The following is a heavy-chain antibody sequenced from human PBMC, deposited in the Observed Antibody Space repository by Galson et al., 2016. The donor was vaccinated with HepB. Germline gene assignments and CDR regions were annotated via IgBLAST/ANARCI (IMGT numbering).Heavy chain of an antibody. J-gene: IGHJ5*02. CDR3: ARGPPDYLDSGSFYSGWFDP. D-gene: IGHD3-10*01. CDR2: ISYTGPT. V-gene: IGHV4-31*03. CDR1: GGAINSAYH. Sequence: LSHTCSVSGGAINSAYHWSWIRQHPGKGLAWIGYISYTGPTHYKSSLKSRLTMSLDTSQNQFSLKLSAVTAANMAVYYCARGPPDYLDSGSFYSGWFDPWGQGTLVTVSS.